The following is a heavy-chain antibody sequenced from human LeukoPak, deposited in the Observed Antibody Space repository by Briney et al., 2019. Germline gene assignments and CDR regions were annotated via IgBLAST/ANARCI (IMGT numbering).Heavy chain of an antibody. Sequence: SETLSLTCPVSGGSISSYYWSWIRQPPGKGLEWIGYIHYSGSTHYNPSLKSRVTISVDTSKNQFSLKLSSVTAADTAVYYCAGTTEGYCRGRSCYSYYYYMDVWGKGTTFTVSS. CDR2: IHYSGST. D-gene: IGHD2-15*01. V-gene: IGHV4-59*01. CDR1: GGSISSYY. J-gene: IGHJ6*03. CDR3: AGTTEGYCRGRSCYSYYYYMDV.